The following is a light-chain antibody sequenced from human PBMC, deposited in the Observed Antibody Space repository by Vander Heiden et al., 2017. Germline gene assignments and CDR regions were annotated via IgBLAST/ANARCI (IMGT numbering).Light chain of an antibody. CDR1: QRVLYSSNNKNY. CDR2: WAS. Sequence: DIVMTQSPDSLAVSLGERATINCKSSQRVLYSSNNKNYLAWYQQKPGQPPTLLIYWASTRESGVPDRFSGSGSGTDFTLTISSLQAEDVAVYYCQQYYSTPTFGQGTRLEIK. V-gene: IGKV4-1*01. J-gene: IGKJ5*01. CDR3: QQYYSTPT.